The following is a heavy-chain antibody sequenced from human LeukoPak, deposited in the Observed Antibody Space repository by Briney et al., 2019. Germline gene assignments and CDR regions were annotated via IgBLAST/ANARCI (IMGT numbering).Heavy chain of an antibody. CDR3: AAEFGELLFTYYFDY. V-gene: IGHV4-61*02. Sequence: TTSQTLSLTCIVSGGSISSGSYYWSWIRQPAGKGLEWIGRIYTSGSTNYNPSLKSRVTISVDTSKNQFSLKLSSVTAADTAVYYCAAEFGELLFTYYFDYWGQGTLVTVSS. CDR1: GGSISSGSYY. CDR2: IYTSGST. J-gene: IGHJ4*02. D-gene: IGHD3-10*01.